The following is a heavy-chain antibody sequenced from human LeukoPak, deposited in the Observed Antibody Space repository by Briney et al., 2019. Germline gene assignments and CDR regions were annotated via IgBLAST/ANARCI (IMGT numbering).Heavy chain of an antibody. J-gene: IGHJ1*01. D-gene: IGHD2-15*01. CDR2: IDTTSTTM. Sequence: GGSLRLSCAASGFTFSSYSMNWVRQAPGTGLEWVSYIDTTSTTMYYADSVKGRFTISRDNAKNSLYLQMNSLRVEDTAVYYCTRGLVVVAQYFQHWGQGTLVTVSS. CDR1: GFTFSSYS. V-gene: IGHV3-48*01. CDR3: TRGLVVVAQYFQH.